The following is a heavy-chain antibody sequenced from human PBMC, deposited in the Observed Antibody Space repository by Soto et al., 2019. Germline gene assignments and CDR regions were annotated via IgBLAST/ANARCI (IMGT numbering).Heavy chain of an antibody. V-gene: IGHV3-23*01. D-gene: IGHD5-18*01. CDR1: GFTFSSNA. Sequence: EVQLLESGGGLVQPGGSLRLSCAASGFTFSSNAMSWVRQAPGKGLEWVSTISGSGGSTYYAESVKGRFTISRDNXXNTLALQMNSLRAEDTAVYYCATKGGYSSNYGMDVWGQGTTVTVSS. CDR3: ATKGGYSSNYGMDV. J-gene: IGHJ6*02. CDR2: ISGSGGST.